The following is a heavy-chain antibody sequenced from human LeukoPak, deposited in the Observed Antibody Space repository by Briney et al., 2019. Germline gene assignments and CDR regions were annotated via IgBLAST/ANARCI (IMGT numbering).Heavy chain of an antibody. J-gene: IGHJ4*02. CDR3: SLYDFWSGYYNGIDY. CDR2: MNPNSGNT. Sequence: GASVKVPCKASGYTFTSYDINWVGQATGQGLEWMGWMNPNSGNTGYAQKFQGRVTMTRNTSISTAYMELSSLRSEDTAVYYCSLYDFWSGYYNGIDYWGQGTLVTVSS. D-gene: IGHD3-3*01. V-gene: IGHV1-8*01. CDR1: GYTFTSYD.